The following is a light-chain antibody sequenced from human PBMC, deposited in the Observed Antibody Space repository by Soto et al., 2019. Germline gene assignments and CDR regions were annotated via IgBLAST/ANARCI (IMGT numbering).Light chain of an antibody. Sequence: EIVLTQSPGTLSLSPGERATLSCRASQRVSGSYLAWYQQKLGQAPRLLIYGASTRATGIPDRFSGSGSGTDFTLAISRLEPEDCAVCYCQQYGSSPPYTVGQGTKLEIK. J-gene: IGKJ2*01. CDR2: GAS. CDR3: QQYGSSPPYT. CDR1: QRVSGSY. V-gene: IGKV3-20*01.